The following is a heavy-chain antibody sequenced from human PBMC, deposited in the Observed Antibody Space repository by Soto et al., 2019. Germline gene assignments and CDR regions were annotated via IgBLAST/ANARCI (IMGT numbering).Heavy chain of an antibody. CDR1: GGSISSGGYY. CDR2: IYYSGST. D-gene: IGHD4-17*01. CDR3: ANGDYTSRFDY. J-gene: IGHJ4*02. Sequence: SETLSLTCTVSGGSISSGGYYWSWIRQHPGKGLEWIGYIYYSGSTYCNPSLKSRVTISVDTSKNQFSLKLSSVTAADTAVYYYANGDYTSRFDYWDQGTLVTVSS. V-gene: IGHV4-31*03.